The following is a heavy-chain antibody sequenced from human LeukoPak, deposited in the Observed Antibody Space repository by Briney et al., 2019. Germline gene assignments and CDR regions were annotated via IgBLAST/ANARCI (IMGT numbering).Heavy chain of an antibody. CDR2: IYTSGST. CDR1: GGSISSYY. Sequence: SETLSLTCTVSGGSISSYYWSWIRQPAGKGLEWIGRIYTSGSTNYNPPLKSRVTMSVDTSKNQFSLKLSSVTAADTAVYYCARGEDNNWNDEDAFDIWGQGTMVTVSS. V-gene: IGHV4-4*07. CDR3: ARGEDNNWNDEDAFDI. J-gene: IGHJ3*02. D-gene: IGHD1-1*01.